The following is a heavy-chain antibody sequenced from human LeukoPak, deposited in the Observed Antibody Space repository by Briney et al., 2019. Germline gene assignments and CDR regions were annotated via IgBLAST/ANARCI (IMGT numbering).Heavy chain of an antibody. CDR1: GFTFSNYA. CDR2: ISYDESNK. D-gene: IGHD4-17*01. Sequence: GGSLRLSCAASGFTFSNYAMHWVRQAPGKGLEWVALISYDESNKFYADSLKGRFTISRDNSKNTLFLQMSSLRAEDTAVYYCARDWGMTAVYSFDYWGQGTLVTVSS. CDR3: ARDWGMTAVYSFDY. V-gene: IGHV3-30-3*01. J-gene: IGHJ4*02.